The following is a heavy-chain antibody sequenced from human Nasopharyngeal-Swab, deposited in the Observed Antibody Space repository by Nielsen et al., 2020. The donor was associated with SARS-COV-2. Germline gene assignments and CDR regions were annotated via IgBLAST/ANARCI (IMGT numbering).Heavy chain of an antibody. J-gene: IGHJ4*02. D-gene: IGHD5-18*01. Sequence: SETLSLTCAVYGGSFSGYYWSWIRQPPGKGLEWIGEINHSGSTDYNPSLKSRVTISVDTSKNQFSLKLSSVTAADTAVYYCARHTANTEDWGQGTLVTVSS. CDR3: ARHTANTED. CDR1: GGSFSGYY. CDR2: INHSGST. V-gene: IGHV4-34*01.